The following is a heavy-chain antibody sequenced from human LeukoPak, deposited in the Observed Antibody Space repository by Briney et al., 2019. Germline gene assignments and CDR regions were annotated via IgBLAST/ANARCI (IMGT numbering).Heavy chain of an antibody. D-gene: IGHD4-11*01. CDR3: ARGHSQGNWFDP. J-gene: IGHJ5*02. V-gene: IGHV4-38-2*02. Sequence: ASETLSLTCTVSGYSISSGYYWGWIRQPPGKGLEWIGSIYHSGSTYYNPSLKSRVTISVDTSKNQFSLKLSSVTAADTAVYYCARGHSQGNWFDPWGQGTLVTVSS. CDR2: IYHSGST. CDR1: GYSISSGYY.